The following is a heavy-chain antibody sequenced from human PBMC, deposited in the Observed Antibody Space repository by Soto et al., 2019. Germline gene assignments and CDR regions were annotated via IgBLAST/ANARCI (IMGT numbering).Heavy chain of an antibody. D-gene: IGHD6-13*01. V-gene: IGHV3-30-3*01. CDR3: ARNTPPSIYSSSVVYYFDY. CDR1: GFTFSSYA. CDR2: ISYDGSNK. J-gene: IGHJ4*02. Sequence: QVQLVESGGGVVQPGRSLRLSCAASGFTFSSYAMHWVRQAPGKGLEWVAVISYDGSNKYYADSVKGRFTISRDNSKNTLSLQMTSLSAEDTAVYYCARNTPPSIYSSSVVYYFDYWGQGTLVTVSS.